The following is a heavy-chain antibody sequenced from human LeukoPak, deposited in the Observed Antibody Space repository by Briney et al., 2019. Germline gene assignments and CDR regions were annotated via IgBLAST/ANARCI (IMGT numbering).Heavy chain of an antibody. V-gene: IGHV1-46*01. D-gene: IGHD1-14*01. Sequence: ASVRVSCKASGYTFTSYYMHWVRQVPGQGLEWMGIINPSGGSTSYAQKFQGRVTMTRDMSTSTVYMELSSLRSEDTAVYYCARDRTRGRRTNQHDYWGQGTLVTVSS. CDR1: GYTFTSYY. CDR3: ARDRTRGRRTNQHDY. CDR2: INPSGGST. J-gene: IGHJ4*02.